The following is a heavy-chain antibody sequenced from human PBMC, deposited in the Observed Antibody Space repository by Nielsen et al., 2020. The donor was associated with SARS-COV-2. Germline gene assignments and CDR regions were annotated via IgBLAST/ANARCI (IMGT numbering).Heavy chain of an antibody. D-gene: IGHD4-17*01. J-gene: IGHJ4*02. CDR1: GGSISSSNW. CDR2: IYHSGST. CDR3: ARSGVGDDYGDHDFDY. V-gene: IGHV4-4*02. Sequence: SETLSLTCAVSGGSISSSNWWSWVRQPPGKGLEWIGEIYHSGSTNYNPSLKSRVTISVDKSMNQFSLKLSSVTAADTAVYYCARSGVGDDYGDHDFDYWGQGTLVTVSS.